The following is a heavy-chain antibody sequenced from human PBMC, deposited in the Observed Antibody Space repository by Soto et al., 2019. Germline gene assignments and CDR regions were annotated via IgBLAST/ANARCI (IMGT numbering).Heavy chain of an antibody. D-gene: IGHD2-15*01. V-gene: IGHV1-18*01. CDR2: ISAYNGNT. J-gene: IGHJ5*02. CDR1: GYTFTSYG. Sequence: ASVKVSCKASGYTFTSYGISWVRQAPGQGLEWMGWISAYNGNTNYAQKFQGRVTMTTDTSTSTAYMELRSLRSDDTAVYYCARVGFCIGGSCSSDRWFDPWGQGTLVTVSS. CDR3: ARVGFCIGGSCSSDRWFDP.